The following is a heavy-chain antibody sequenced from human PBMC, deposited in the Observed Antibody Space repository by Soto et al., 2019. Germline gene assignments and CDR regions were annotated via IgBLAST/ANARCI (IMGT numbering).Heavy chain of an antibody. D-gene: IGHD3-16*02. CDR1: GFIFSSYG. CDR3: AKDPAILGELSLWSYFDY. J-gene: IGHJ4*02. V-gene: IGHV3-30*18. CDR2: ISYDGSNK. Sequence: QVQLVESGGGVVQPGRSLRLSCAASGFIFSSYGMHWVRQAPGKGLEWVAVISYDGSNKYYADSVRGRFTISRDNSKNTLYLQMNILRAEDTAVYYCAKDPAILGELSLWSYFDYWGQGTLVTVSS.